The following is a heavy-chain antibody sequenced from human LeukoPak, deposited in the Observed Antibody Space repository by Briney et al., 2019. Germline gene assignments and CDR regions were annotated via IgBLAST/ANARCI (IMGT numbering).Heavy chain of an antibody. V-gene: IGHV4-39*02. J-gene: IGHJ6*03. Sequence: PSETLSLTCTVSDYSISSGDYYWGWIRQPPGKGLEWIGSIYYSGSTYYNPSLKSRVTISVDTSKNQFSLKLSSVTAADTAVYYCAREWGGSWYPGGDYMDVWGKGTTVTISS. D-gene: IGHD6-13*01. CDR3: AREWGGSWYPGGDYMDV. CDR1: DYSISSGDYY. CDR2: IYYSGST.